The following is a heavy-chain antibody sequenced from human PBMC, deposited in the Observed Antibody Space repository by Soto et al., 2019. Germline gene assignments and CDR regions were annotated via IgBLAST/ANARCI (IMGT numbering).Heavy chain of an antibody. V-gene: IGHV4-30-4*01. CDR3: ARAIVVTIGGMDV. Sequence: SETLSLTCTVCGGSIRSADYDWSWDRQPPGKGLEWIGYIYYSGSTFFNPSLKSRVTISKDTSRNQFSLRLNSVTAADTAVYYCARAIVVTIGGMDVWGQGTTVTVSS. D-gene: IGHD5-12*01. J-gene: IGHJ6*02. CDR2: IYYSGST. CDR1: GGSIRSADYD.